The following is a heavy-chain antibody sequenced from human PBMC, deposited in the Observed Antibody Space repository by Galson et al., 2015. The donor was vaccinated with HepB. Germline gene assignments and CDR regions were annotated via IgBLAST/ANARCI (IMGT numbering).Heavy chain of an antibody. CDR3: ARGGDYYYGMDV. Sequence: ETLSLTCTVSGCSISSFYWSWIRQPPGKGLEWIGYIYYSGSTNYNPSLKSRVTISVDTSKNQFPLKLSSVTAADTAVYYCARGGDYYYGMDVWGQGTTITVSS. CDR1: GCSISSFY. D-gene: IGHD2-21*01. V-gene: IGHV4-59*01. CDR2: IYYSGST. J-gene: IGHJ6*02.